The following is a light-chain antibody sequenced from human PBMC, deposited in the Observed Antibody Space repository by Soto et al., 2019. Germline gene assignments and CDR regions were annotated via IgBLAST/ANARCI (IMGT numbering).Light chain of an antibody. CDR3: QQYATYSPEWT. V-gene: IGKV1-5*01. CDR2: GAS. Sequence: DIQMTQSPSILSASVGDRVTITCRASQSIRSWLAWYQQKPGTAPKLLIDGASRLETGVSSRFSGTGSGTKFTLTITSLHPDDFATYYCQQYATYSPEWTFGQGTKVDIK. CDR1: QSIRSW. J-gene: IGKJ1*01.